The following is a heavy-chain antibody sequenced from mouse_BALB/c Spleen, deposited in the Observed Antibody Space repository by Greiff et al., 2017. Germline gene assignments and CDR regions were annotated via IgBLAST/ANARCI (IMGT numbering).Heavy chain of an antibody. V-gene: IGHV1S41*01. J-gene: IGHJ2*01. D-gene: IGHD4-1*01. CDR1: GYTFTSYW. CDR2: IAPGSGST. CDR3: ARSGTGDY. Sequence: DLVKPGASVKLSCKASGYTFTSYWINWIKQRPGQGLEWIGRIAPGSGSTYYNEMFKGKATLTVDTSSSTAYIQLSSLSSEDSAVYFCARSGTGDYWGQGTTLTVSS.